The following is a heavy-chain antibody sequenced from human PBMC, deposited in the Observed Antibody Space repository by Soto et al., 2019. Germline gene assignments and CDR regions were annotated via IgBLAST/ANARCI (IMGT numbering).Heavy chain of an antibody. Sequence: GEALKISCKGSGYSFTSYWIGWVRQMPGKGLEWMGIIYPGDSDTRYSPSFQGQVTISADKSISTAYLQWSSLKASDTAMYYCARQVGYCCSNSCYHDSYGMDVWGQGTTVTVSS. CDR2: IYPGDSDT. V-gene: IGHV5-51*01. CDR1: GYSFTSYW. J-gene: IGHJ6*02. D-gene: IGHD2-2*01. CDR3: ARQVGYCCSNSCYHDSYGMDV.